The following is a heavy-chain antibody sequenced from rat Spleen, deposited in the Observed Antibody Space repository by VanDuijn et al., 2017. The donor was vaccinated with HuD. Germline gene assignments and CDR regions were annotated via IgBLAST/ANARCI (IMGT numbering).Heavy chain of an antibody. CDR3: ARLRNNYDYFDY. J-gene: IGHJ2*01. CDR2: INYDGRST. V-gene: IGHV5-29*01. D-gene: IGHD1-5*01. Sequence: EVKLVESDGGLVQPGRSLKLSCAASGFIFSDHYVAWVRQAPTKGLEWVATINYDGRSTFYRDSLRDRFTISRDNAKSTLYLQMDSLRSEDTATYYCARLRNNYDYFDYWGQGVMVTVSS. CDR1: GFIFSDHY.